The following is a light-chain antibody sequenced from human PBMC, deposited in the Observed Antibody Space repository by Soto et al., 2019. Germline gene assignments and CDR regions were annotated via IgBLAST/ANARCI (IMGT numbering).Light chain of an antibody. Sequence: IVLTQSPVTVSVSPGERATLSCRATQSVSSNLAWYQQKPGQAPRLLIYGASPRATGIPGRFSGSGSGTVFTLTISSLQSEDFGVYYCQQYNKWPWTFGRGTKVDIK. CDR1: QSVSSN. J-gene: IGKJ1*01. CDR3: QQYNKWPWT. CDR2: GAS. V-gene: IGKV3-15*01.